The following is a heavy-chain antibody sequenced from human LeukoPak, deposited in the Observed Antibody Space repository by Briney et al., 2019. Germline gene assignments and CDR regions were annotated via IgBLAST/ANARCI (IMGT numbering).Heavy chain of an antibody. V-gene: IGHV3-74*01. J-gene: IGHJ4*02. CDR2: INSDGNII. CDR3: AAGMGKY. D-gene: IGHD1-26*01. Sequence: PGGSLRLSCAASGFTFSTYLMHWVRQVPGKGLVWVSRINSDGNIITYADSVKGRFIISRDNARNMVYLQMKSLRVEDTAVYYCAAGMGKYWGQGTLVPV. CDR1: GFTFSTYL.